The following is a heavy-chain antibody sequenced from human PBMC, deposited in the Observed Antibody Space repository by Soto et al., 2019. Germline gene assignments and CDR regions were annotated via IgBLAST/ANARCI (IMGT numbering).Heavy chain of an antibody. D-gene: IGHD2-21*02. V-gene: IGHV5-51*01. CDR3: ARQAYCGGDCYYYYYMDV. CDR1: GYSFTSYW. CDR2: IYPGDTDT. Sequence: GESLKISCKGSGYSFTSYWIGWVRQMPGKGLEWMGIIYPGDTDTRYSPSFQGQVTISADKSISTAYLQWSSLKASDTAMYYCARQAYCGGDCYYYYYMDVWGKGTTVTVSS. J-gene: IGHJ6*03.